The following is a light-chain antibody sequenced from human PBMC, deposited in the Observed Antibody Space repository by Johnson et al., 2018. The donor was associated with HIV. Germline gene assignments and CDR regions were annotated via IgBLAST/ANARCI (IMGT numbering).Light chain of an antibody. J-gene: IGLJ1*01. V-gene: IGLV1-51*01. CDR2: DNN. CDR1: SSNIGNNY. Sequence: QSILTQPPSVSAAPGQKVTISCSGSSSNIGNNYVSWYQQLPGTAPKLLIYDNNKRPSGIPGRFSGSKSGPSATLGITGLQTGDEADYYCGTWDSSLTSYVVGAGTNVTVL. CDR3: GTWDSSLTSYV.